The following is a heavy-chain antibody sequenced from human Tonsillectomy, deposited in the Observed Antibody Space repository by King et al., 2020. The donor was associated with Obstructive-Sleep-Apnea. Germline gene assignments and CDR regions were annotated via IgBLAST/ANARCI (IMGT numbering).Heavy chain of an antibody. CDR2: IYSGGST. CDR1: GFTVSSNY. V-gene: IGHV3-66*01. D-gene: IGHD6-13*01. J-gene: IGHJ4*02. Sequence: VQLVESGGGLVQPGGSLRLSFAASGFTVSSNYMTWVRQAPGKGLEWVSVIYSGGSTYYADYVKGRFTISRDNSKNTLYLQMNSLRAEDTAVYYCARDSSSWGFDFWGQGTLVTVSS. CDR3: ARDSSSWGFDF.